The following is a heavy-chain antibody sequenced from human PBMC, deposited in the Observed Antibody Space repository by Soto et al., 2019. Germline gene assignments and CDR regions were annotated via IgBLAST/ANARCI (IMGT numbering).Heavy chain of an antibody. Sequence: GGSLRLSCAASGFTFSSYAMSWVRQAPGKGLEWVSAISGSGGSTYYADSVKGRFTISRDNSKNTLYLQMNSLRAEDTAVYYCAKDKVLRYFDWLFGGIDVWGQGTTVTVSS. CDR2: ISGSGGST. D-gene: IGHD3-9*01. V-gene: IGHV3-23*01. J-gene: IGHJ6*02. CDR1: GFTFSSYA. CDR3: AKDKVLRYFDWLFGGIDV.